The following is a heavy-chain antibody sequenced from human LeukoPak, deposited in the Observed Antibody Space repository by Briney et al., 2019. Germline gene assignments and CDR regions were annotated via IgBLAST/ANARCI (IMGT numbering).Heavy chain of an antibody. Sequence: PGGSLRLSCAASGFTFSNYAMSWVRQAPGKGLEWVSSISGSDGSTFYADSVKGRFTFSRDNSKSTLYLEMNSLRAEDTAVYYCAKDRRGYDNWFDPWGQGTPVTVSS. V-gene: IGHV3-23*01. CDR2: ISGSDGST. CDR1: GFTFSNYA. J-gene: IGHJ5*02. D-gene: IGHD5-12*01. CDR3: AKDRRGYDNWFDP.